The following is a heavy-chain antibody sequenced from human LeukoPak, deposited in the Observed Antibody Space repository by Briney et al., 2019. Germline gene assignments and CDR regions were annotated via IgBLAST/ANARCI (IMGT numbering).Heavy chain of an antibody. V-gene: IGHV3-21*06. Sequence: GGSLRLSCAASGFTFSTYSMNWVRQAPGKGLEWVSSISSSSSYIYYADSVTGRFTISRDNAKNSLYLQTNSLRAEDTAVYYCARDPDYSNPEWGQGTLVTVSS. D-gene: IGHD4-11*01. CDR3: ARDPDYSNPE. CDR1: GFTFSTYS. J-gene: IGHJ4*02. CDR2: ISSSSSYI.